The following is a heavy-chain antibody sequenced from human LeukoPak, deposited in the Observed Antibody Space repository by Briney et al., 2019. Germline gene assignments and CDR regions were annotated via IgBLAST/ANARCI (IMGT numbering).Heavy chain of an antibody. CDR2: IKEGGGDT. D-gene: IGHD5-18*01. J-gene: IGHJ4*02. Sequence: GGSLRLSCAASGFTFSSYGMRWVRQAPGKGLEWVSSIKEGGGDTYYADSVKGRFTISRDNSKNTLYLQMNSLRAEDTAVYCCAKDRLPTVDLVFDYWGQGTLVTVSS. V-gene: IGHV3-23*01. CDR3: AKDRLPTVDLVFDY. CDR1: GFTFSSYG.